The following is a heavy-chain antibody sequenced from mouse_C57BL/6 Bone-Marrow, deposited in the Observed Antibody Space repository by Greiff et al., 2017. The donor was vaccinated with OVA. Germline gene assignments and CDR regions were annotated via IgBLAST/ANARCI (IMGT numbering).Heavy chain of an antibody. Sequence: EVQLQQSGPELVKPGASVKISCKASGYTFTDYYMNWVKQSHGKSLEWIGDINPNNGGTSYNQKFKGKATLTVDKSSSTAYMELRSLTSEDSAVYYCAPIRYYYGSSYAMDYWGQGTSVTVSS. CDR1: GYTFTDYY. J-gene: IGHJ4*01. CDR2: INPNNGGT. V-gene: IGHV1-26*01. CDR3: APIRYYYGSSYAMDY. D-gene: IGHD1-1*01.